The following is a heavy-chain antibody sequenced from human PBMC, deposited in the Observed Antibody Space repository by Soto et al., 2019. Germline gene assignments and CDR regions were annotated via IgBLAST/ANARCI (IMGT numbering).Heavy chain of an antibody. D-gene: IGHD2-2*01. CDR1: GGTFSSYI. CDR3: ARAYSSNRYWFDP. CDR2: IIPIFAKA. J-gene: IGHJ5*02. Sequence: QVQLVQSGAEVKKPASSVKVSCKASGGTFSSYIISWVRQAPGQGLEWMGGIIPIFAKADYAQKFQGRVTITADESTSTAYMELSSLRSEDTAVYYCARAYSSNRYWFDPWGQGTLVTVSS. V-gene: IGHV1-69*01.